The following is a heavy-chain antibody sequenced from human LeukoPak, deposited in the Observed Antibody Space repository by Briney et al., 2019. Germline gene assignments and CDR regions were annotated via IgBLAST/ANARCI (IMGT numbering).Heavy chain of an antibody. CDR2: IYYSGST. CDR3: ARAPLYHYDSSGYLFDY. J-gene: IGHJ4*02. V-gene: IGHV4-39*01. Sequence: PSETLSLTCTVSGGSISSSSYYWGWIRQPPGKGLEWIGSIYYSGSTYYNPSLKSRVTISVDTSTNQFSLKLSSVTAADTAIYYCARAPLYHYDSSGYLFDYWGQGTLVTVSS. CDR1: GGSISSSSYY. D-gene: IGHD3-22*01.